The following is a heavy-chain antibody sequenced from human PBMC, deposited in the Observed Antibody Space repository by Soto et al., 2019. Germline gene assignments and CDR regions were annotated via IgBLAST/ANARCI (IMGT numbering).Heavy chain of an antibody. V-gene: IGHV1-18*04. CDR1: GYTFTSYG. CDR3: ARDSAPPRAYCGGDCEDPFDY. J-gene: IGHJ4*02. Sequence: QVKLVQSGAEVKKPGASVKVSCKSSGYTFTSYGISLVRQAPGQGLERMGWISAYNGNTNYAQKFQGRVTMTTDTTTSRAYVVLRSLRSDDTAVYYCARDSAPPRAYCGGDCEDPFDYWGQVTMVTVST. CDR2: ISAYNGNT. D-gene: IGHD2-21*02.